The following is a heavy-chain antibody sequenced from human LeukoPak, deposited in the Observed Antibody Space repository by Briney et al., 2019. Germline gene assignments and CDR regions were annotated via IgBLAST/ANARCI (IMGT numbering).Heavy chain of an antibody. D-gene: IGHD1-26*01. CDR3: ARGRPYSGGYHLDY. CDR2: IYYSGST. Sequence: SETLSLTCTVSGDSTSSDRYYGGWVRQPPGKGLEWIGNIYYSGSTYYNPSLKSRVTMSVDTSKNQFFLKLNSVTAADAAVYYCARGRPYSGGYHLDYWGQGTLVTVSA. CDR1: GDSTSSDRYY. V-gene: IGHV4-39*01. J-gene: IGHJ4*02.